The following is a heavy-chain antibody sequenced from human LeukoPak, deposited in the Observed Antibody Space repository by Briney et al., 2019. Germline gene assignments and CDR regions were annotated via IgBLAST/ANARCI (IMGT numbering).Heavy chain of an antibody. CDR2: ISNTGITR. CDR3: ARSGVAGTWAIDY. CDR1: GFTFSSYS. J-gene: IGHJ4*02. Sequence: GGSLRLSCAASGFTFSSYSMNWVRQAPGKGLEWVSYISNTGITRHYADSVKGRFTISRDNAKNSLYLQMDSLRAEDTAVYYCARSGVAGTWAIDYWGQGTLVTVSS. V-gene: IGHV3-48*04. D-gene: IGHD6-19*01.